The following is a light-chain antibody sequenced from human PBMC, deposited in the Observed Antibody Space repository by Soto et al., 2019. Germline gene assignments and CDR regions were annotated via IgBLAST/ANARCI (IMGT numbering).Light chain of an antibody. Sequence: EIVLTQSPATLSLSPGERATLSCRAGHSVDFFLAWYQQKPGQPPRLLMYDASNRATGTPARFSGSGSGTDFTLTISSLEAEDFGIYYCQQRNTWPITFGQGTRLEIK. J-gene: IGKJ5*01. CDR1: HSVDFF. CDR2: DAS. V-gene: IGKV3-11*01. CDR3: QQRNTWPIT.